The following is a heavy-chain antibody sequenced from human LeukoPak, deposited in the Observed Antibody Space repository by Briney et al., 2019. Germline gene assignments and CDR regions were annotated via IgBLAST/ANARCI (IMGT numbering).Heavy chain of an antibody. CDR3: ARDGRANLY. CDR1: GFTFSYYW. J-gene: IGHJ4*02. Sequence: GGSLRLSCAASGFTFSYYWMSWVRQAPGKGLEWVANIKQDGSEKYYVDSAKGRFTISRDNAKNSLYLQMNSLRAEDTAVYYCARDGRANLYWGQGTLVTVSS. CDR2: IKQDGSEK. D-gene: IGHD2-15*01. V-gene: IGHV3-7*01.